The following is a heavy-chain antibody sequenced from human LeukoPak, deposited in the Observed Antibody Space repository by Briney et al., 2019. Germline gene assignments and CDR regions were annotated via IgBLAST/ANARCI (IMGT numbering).Heavy chain of an antibody. V-gene: IGHV4-39*07. CDR3: ARWGIAARGNDY. CDR2: IYYSGST. Sequence: PSETLSLTCTVSGGSISSSSYYWGWIRQPPGKGLEGIGSIYYSGSTYYNPSLKSRVTISVDTSKNQFSLKLGSVTAADTAVYYCARWGIAARGNDYWGQGTLVTVSS. J-gene: IGHJ4*02. CDR1: GGSISSSSYY. D-gene: IGHD6-6*01.